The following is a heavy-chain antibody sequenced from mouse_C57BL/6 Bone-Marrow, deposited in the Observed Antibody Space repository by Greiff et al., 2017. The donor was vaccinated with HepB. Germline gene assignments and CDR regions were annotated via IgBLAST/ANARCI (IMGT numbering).Heavy chain of an antibody. J-gene: IGHJ4*01. V-gene: IGHV5-9-1*02. CDR3: TRDPYDYDGKAMDY. CDR1: GFTFSSYA. CDR2: ISSGGDYI. Sequence: EVQLVESGEGLVKPGGSLKLSCAASGFTFSSYAMSWVRQTPEKRLEWVAYISSGGDYIYYADTVKGRFTISRDNARNTLYLQMSSLKSEDTAMYYCTRDPYDYDGKAMDYWGQGTSVTVSS. D-gene: IGHD2-4*01.